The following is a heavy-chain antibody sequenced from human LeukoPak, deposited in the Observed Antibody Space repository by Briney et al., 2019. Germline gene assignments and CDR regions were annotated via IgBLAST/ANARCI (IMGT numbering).Heavy chain of an antibody. J-gene: IGHJ4*02. CDR2: IYPGDSDT. D-gene: IGHD6-13*01. CDR1: GYSFTAYW. CDR3: ARHKTGIATAPVFDY. V-gene: IGHV5-51*01. Sequence: GESLKISCEGSGYSFTAYWIGWVRQMPGKGLEWMGIIYPGDSDTRHGPSFQGHVTISADKSISTAYLQWSSLKASDNAVDYCARHKTGIATAPVFDYWGQGTLVTVSS.